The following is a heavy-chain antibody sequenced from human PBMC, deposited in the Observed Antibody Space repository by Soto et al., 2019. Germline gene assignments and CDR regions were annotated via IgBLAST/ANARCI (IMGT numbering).Heavy chain of an antibody. CDR3: ARDRDFWSGYSVPLYFDY. CDR1: GFTFSSYW. V-gene: IGHV3-7*01. CDR2: IKQDGSEK. J-gene: IGHJ4*02. Sequence: GGSLRLSCAASGFTFSSYWMSWVRQAPGKGLEWVANIKQDGSEKYYVDSVKGRFTISRDNAKNSLYLQMNSLRAEDTAVYYCARDRDFWSGYSVPLYFDYWGQGTLVTVSS. D-gene: IGHD3-3*01.